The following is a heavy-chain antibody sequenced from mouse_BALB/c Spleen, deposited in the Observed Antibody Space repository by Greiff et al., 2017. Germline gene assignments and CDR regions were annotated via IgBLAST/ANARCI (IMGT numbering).Heavy chain of an antibody. CDR1: GYTFTSYV. D-gene: IGHD1-2*01. CDR2: INPYNDGT. Sequence: EVQLQQSGPELVKPGASVKMSCKASGYTFTSYVMHWVMQKPGQGLEWIGYINPYNDGTKYNEKFKGKATLTSDKSSSTAYMELSSLTSEDSAVYYCASSTATFSFDYWGQGTTLTVSS. V-gene: IGHV1-14*01. CDR3: ASSTATFSFDY. J-gene: IGHJ2*01.